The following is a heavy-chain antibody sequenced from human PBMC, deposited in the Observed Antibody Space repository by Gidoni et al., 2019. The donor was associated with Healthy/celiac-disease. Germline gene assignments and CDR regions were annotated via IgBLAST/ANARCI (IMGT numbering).Heavy chain of an antibody. CDR2: IYSGGST. Sequence: EVQLVESGGGLVQPGGSLRLSCAASGFSVSSNYMSWVRQAPGKGLEWVSVIYSGGSTYFADSVKCRFTISRDNSKNTLYLQMNSLRAEDTAVYYCAWGGITMIGNDAFDIWGQGTMVTVSS. CDR1: GFSVSSNY. CDR3: AWGGITMIGNDAFDI. V-gene: IGHV3-66*01. D-gene: IGHD3-22*01. J-gene: IGHJ3*02.